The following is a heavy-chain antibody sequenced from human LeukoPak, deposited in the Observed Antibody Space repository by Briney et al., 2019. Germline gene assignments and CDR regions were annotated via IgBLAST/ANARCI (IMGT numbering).Heavy chain of an antibody. CDR1: GYTFTSYA. D-gene: IGHD2-2*01. V-gene: IGHV1-3*01. CDR3: AKDGGREDIVVVPAFRWDHANYFDY. J-gene: IGHJ4*02. Sequence: ASVKVSCKASGYTFTSYAMHWVRQAPGQRLEWMGWINAGNGNTKYSQKFQGRVTITRDTSASTAYMELSSLRAEDTAVYYCAKDGGREDIVVVPAFRWDHANYFDYWAREPWSPSPQ. CDR2: INAGNGNT.